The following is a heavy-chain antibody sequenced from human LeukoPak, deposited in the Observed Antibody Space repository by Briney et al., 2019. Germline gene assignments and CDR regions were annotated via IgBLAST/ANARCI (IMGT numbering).Heavy chain of an antibody. CDR2: INHSGST. V-gene: IGHV4-34*01. CDR3: ARGLVGYCSSTSCSHRPSLSMDV. D-gene: IGHD2-2*01. Sequence: SETLSLTCAVYGGSFSGYYWSWIRQPPGKWLEWIGEINHSGSTNYNPSLKSRVTISVDTSKNQFSLKLSSVTAADTAVYYCARGLVGYCSSTSCSHRPSLSMDVWGKGTTVTVSS. CDR1: GGSFSGYY. J-gene: IGHJ6*03.